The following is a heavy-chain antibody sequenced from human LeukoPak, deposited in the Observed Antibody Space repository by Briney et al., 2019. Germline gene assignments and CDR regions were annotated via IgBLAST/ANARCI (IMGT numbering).Heavy chain of an antibody. CDR1: GFSFDDYA. V-gene: IGHV3-9*03. CDR3: AKSEGTTLKGGFDY. J-gene: IGHJ4*02. D-gene: IGHD4-11*01. CDR2: ISWNSGSI. Sequence: GGSLRLSCAASGFSFDDYAMHWVRQAPGKGLEWVSGISWNSGSIGYADSVQGRLSISRDNAKNSLYLQMNSLRAEDMALYYCAKSEGTTLKGGFDYWGQGTLVTVSS.